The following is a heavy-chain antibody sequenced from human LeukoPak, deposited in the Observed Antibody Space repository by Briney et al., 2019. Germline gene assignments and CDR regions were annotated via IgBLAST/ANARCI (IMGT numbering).Heavy chain of an antibody. J-gene: IGHJ4*02. Sequence: GGSLRLSFAASGFTFSYYYMSRIRQAPGKGVEWISCIISSGATIYYTDSVKGRFTISRDNAKNSLFLQMDSLRAEDTAVYYCVRDRSSGWSHDYWGQGTLVTVSS. CDR1: GFTFSYYY. D-gene: IGHD6-19*01. CDR3: VRDRSSGWSHDY. CDR2: IISSGATI. V-gene: IGHV3-11*01.